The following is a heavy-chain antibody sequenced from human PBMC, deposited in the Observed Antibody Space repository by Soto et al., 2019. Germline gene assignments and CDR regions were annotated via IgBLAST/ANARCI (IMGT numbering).Heavy chain of an antibody. J-gene: IGHJ4*02. V-gene: IGHV3-30-3*01. Sequence: QVQLVESGGGVVQPGRSLRLSCAASGFTFSSYAMHWVRQAPGKGPEWVAVISYDGSNKYYADSVKGRFTISRDNSKNTLNLQMNSLRAEDTAVYYGARDRAMVRGAIDYWGQGTLVTVSS. CDR2: ISYDGSNK. CDR3: ARDRAMVRGAIDY. D-gene: IGHD3-10*01. CDR1: GFTFSSYA.